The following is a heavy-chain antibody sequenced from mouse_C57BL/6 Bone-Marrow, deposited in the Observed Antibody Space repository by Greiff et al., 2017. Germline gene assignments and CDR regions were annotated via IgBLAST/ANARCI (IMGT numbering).Heavy chain of an antibody. V-gene: IGHV1-55*01. CDR2: IYPGSGST. D-gene: IGHD3-2*02. Sequence: QVQLQQPGAELVKPGASVKMSCKASGSTFPSSWITWVKQRPGQGLEWIGDIYPGSGSTNYNEKFKSKATLTVDTSSSTAYMQLSSLTSEDSAVYYCARRSGFYFDYWGQGTTLTVSS. CDR3: ARRSGFYFDY. J-gene: IGHJ2*01. CDR1: GSTFPSSW.